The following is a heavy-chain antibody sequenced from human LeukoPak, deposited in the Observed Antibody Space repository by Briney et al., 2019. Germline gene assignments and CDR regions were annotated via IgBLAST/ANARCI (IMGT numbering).Heavy chain of an antibody. V-gene: IGHV4-34*01. CDR2: INHSGST. CDR1: GGSFSGYY. J-gene: IGHJ4*02. Sequence: SETLSLTCAVYGGSFSGYYWSWIRQPPGKGLEWIGEINHSGSTNYNPSLKSRVTIPVGTSKNQFSLKLSSVTAADTAVYYCARGRRRSDYWGQGTLVTVSS. CDR3: ARGRRRSDY.